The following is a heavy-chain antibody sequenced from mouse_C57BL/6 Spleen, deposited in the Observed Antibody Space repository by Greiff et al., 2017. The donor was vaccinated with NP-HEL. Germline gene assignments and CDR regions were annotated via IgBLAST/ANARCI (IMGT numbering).Heavy chain of an antibody. J-gene: IGHJ2*01. CDR2: IDPSDSYT. CDR1: GYTFTSYW. CDR3: ARDYGSTHFDY. V-gene: IGHV1-69*01. Sequence: VQLQQSGAELVMPGASVKLSCKASGYTFTSYWMHWVEQRPGQGLEWIGEIDPSDSYTNYNQKFKGKSTLTVDKSSSTAYMQLSSLTSEDSAVYYCARDYGSTHFDYWGQGTTLTVSS. D-gene: IGHD1-1*01.